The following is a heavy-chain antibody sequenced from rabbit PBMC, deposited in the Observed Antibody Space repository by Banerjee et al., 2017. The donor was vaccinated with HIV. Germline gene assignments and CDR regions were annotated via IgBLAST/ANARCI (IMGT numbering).Heavy chain of an antibody. CDR2: INTGDGST. J-gene: IGHJ4*01. D-gene: IGHD4-1*01. CDR1: GFDFSSYG. CDR3: ARDLAGVIGWNFGL. V-gene: IGHV1S40*01. Sequence: QSLEESGGDLVKPEGSLTLTCKASGFDFSSYGVSWVRQAPGKGLEWIGCINTGDGSTYYASWAKGRFTISKTSSTTVTLQMTSLTAADTATYFCARDLAGVIGWNFGLWGPGTLVTVS.